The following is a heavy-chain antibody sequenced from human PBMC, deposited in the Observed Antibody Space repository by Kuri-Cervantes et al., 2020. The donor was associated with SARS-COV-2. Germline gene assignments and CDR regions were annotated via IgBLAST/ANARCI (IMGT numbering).Heavy chain of an antibody. Sequence: GESLKISCAASGFSFSTNAMAWVRQAPGKGLEWVSTMSGSGASTHYADSVKGRFTISRDNSKNMLYLQMYSLRAEDTAVYYCAKTSGYNYYFAYWGQGSLVTVSS. V-gene: IGHV3-23*01. CDR2: MSGSGAST. J-gene: IGHJ4*02. CDR3: AKTSGYNYYFAY. CDR1: GFSFSTNA. D-gene: IGHD5-24*01.